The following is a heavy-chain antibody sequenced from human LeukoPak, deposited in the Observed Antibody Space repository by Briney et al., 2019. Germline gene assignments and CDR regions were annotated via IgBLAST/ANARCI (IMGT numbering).Heavy chain of an antibody. CDR3: ARDVMGRDLEDY. D-gene: IGHD2-21*01. CDR1: GGTFSSYA. Sequence: ASVKVSCKASGGTFSSYAISWVRQAPGQGLEWMGGIIPIFGTANYAQKFQGRVTITADESTSTAYMELSSLRSEDTAVYYCARDVMGRDLEDYWGQGTLVTVSS. CDR2: IIPIFGTA. J-gene: IGHJ4*02. V-gene: IGHV1-69*13.